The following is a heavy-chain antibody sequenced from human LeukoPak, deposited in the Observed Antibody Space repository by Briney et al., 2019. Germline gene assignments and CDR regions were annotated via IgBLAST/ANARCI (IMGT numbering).Heavy chain of an antibody. J-gene: IGHJ3*02. CDR1: GGSISSGDYY. CDR2: IYYSGST. V-gene: IGHV4-30-4*08. Sequence: SETLSLTCTVSGGSISSGDYYWSWIRQPPGKGLEWIGYIYYSGSTYYNPSLKSLVTISVDTSKNQFSLKLSSVTAADTAVYYCARRTPSWAFDIWGQGTMVTVSS. CDR3: ARRTPSWAFDI.